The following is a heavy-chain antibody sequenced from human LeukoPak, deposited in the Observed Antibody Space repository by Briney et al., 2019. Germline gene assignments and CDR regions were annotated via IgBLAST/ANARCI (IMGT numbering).Heavy chain of an antibody. V-gene: IGHV3-53*01. D-gene: IGHD2-15*01. CDR2: IYSGDTT. J-gene: IGHJ3*02. CDR3: ARESTRYCSGGSCYSNAFDN. Sequence: GGSLRLSCAASGFTVSSNYMSWVRQAPGKGLEWVSVIYSGDTTYYADSVKGRFTISRDNSKNTLYLQMNSLRAEDTAVYYCARESTRYCSGGSCYSNAFDNWGQGTMVTVSS. CDR1: GFTVSSNY.